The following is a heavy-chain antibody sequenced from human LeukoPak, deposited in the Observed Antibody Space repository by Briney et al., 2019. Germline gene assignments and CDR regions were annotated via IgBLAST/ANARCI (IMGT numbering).Heavy chain of an antibody. CDR3: ARGLNTRTFDY. Sequence: SETLSLTCTVSGGSMSSSSYYWGWIRQPPGKGLEWIGSIYYSGSTHYNPSLKSRVTISVDTSKNQFSLKLSSVTAADTAVYYCARGLNTRTFDYWGQGTLVTVSS. D-gene: IGHD5/OR15-5a*01. CDR1: GGSMSSSSYY. CDR2: IYYSGST. V-gene: IGHV4-39*01. J-gene: IGHJ4*02.